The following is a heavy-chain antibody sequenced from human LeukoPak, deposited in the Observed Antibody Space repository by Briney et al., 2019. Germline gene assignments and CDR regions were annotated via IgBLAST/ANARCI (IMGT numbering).Heavy chain of an antibody. V-gene: IGHV4-59*01. CDR2: IYYSGST. CDR1: GGSISSYF. CDR3: AGSYYDNIYRPF. Sequence: SETLSLTCTVSGGSISSYFWSWIRQPPGKGLEWIGYIYYSGSTNYNPSLKSRVTISVDTSMNQFSLKLSSVTAADTAVYYCAGSYYDNIYRPFWGQGTMVTVSS. J-gene: IGHJ3*01. D-gene: IGHD3-22*01.